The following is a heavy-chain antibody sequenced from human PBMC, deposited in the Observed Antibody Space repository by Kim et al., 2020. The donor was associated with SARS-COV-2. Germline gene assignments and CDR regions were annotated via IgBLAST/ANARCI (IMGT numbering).Heavy chain of an antibody. J-gene: IGHJ4*02. CDR1: GFTFTKVW. D-gene: IGHD2-21*01. CDR3: TTDYERIGGLCDGETCYPASL. Sequence: GGSLRLSCAASGFTFTKVWLSWVRQAPGKGLEWVGRIRSKAVGGTADYAAPVKGRFTISRDDSKNTLYLQMNGLRAEDTAFYHCTTDYERIGGLCDGETCYPASLWGQGTLVTVSS. V-gene: IGHV3-15*01. CDR2: IRSKAVGGTA.